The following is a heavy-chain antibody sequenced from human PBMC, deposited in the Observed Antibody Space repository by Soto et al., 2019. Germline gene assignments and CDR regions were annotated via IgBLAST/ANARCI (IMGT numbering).Heavy chain of an antibody. CDR2: IYHSGST. CDR1: GGSISSYY. Sequence: LSLTCTVSGGSISSYYWSWIRQPPGKGLEWIGYIYHSGSTNYNPSLKSRVTISVDTSKNQFSLKLSSVTAADTAVYYCAREGRHGMDVWGQGTTVTVSS. J-gene: IGHJ6*02. CDR3: AREGRHGMDV. V-gene: IGHV4-59*01.